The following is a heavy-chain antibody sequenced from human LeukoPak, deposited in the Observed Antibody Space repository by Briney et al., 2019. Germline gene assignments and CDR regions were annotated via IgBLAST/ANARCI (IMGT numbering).Heavy chain of an antibody. Sequence: SETLSLTCTVSGYSISSGYYWGWIRQPPGKGLEWIGSIYHSGSTYYNPSLKSRVTISVDTSKNQFSLKLSSVTAADTAVYYCARRPNYYGSGSYYRPLWDYWGQGTLVTVSS. CDR1: GYSISSGYY. V-gene: IGHV4-38-2*02. D-gene: IGHD3-10*01. CDR2: IYHSGST. CDR3: ARRPNYYGSGSYYRPLWDY. J-gene: IGHJ4*02.